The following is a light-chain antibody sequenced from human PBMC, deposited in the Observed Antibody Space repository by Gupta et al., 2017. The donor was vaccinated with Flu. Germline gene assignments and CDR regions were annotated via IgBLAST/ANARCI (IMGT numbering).Light chain of an antibody. Sequence: QSVTISCTGSSSDIGGLNYVSWFQQHPGKAPKLMIYEVRNRPSGVPDRFFGSKSGNTASLTVSGLQAEDEADYYCGSFADGRYVFGTGTKVTVL. V-gene: IGLV2-8*03. J-gene: IGLJ1*01. CDR3: GSFADGRYV. CDR2: EVR. CDR1: SSDIGGLNY.